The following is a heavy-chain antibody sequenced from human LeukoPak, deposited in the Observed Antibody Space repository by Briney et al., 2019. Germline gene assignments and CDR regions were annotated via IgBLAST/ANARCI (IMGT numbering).Heavy chain of an antibody. D-gene: IGHD5-12*01. V-gene: IGHV5-51*01. CDR2: IFPSDSDT. Sequence: GESLKISCKGSGYSFTSYWIGWVRQMPGKGLEWMGIIFPSDSDTRYSPSFQGQVTISADKSISTAYLQWSSLRASDTAIYYCARRRGIDYDYWGQGTLVTVSS. CDR3: ARRRGIDYDY. J-gene: IGHJ4*02. CDR1: GYSFTSYW.